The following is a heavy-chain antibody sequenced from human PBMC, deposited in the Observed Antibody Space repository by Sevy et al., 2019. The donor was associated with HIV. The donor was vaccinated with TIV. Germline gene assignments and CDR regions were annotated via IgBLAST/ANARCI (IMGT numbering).Heavy chain of an antibody. J-gene: IGHJ4*02. CDR1: GFSVSSNY. V-gene: IGHV3-53*01. D-gene: IGHD3-16*01. CDR2: IYTGGSA. CDR3: ARRRGGSSPTRFDY. Sequence: GGSLRLSCAASGFSVSSNYMSWVRQAPGKGLEWVSVIYTGGSAYSADSVKGRFTISNDNSKNTLYLQMDSLRAEDTAVYYCARRRGGSSPTRFDYWAQGTLVPVSS.